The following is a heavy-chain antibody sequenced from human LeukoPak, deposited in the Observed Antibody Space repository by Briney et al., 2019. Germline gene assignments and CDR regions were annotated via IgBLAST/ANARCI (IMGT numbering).Heavy chain of an antibody. V-gene: IGHV4-34*01. CDR3: ARGPSRRVPTWGDY. Sequence: SETLSLTCAVYGGSFSGYYWSWIRQPPGKGLEWIGEINHSGSTNYNPSLKSRVTISVDTSKNQFSLKLSSVTAADTAVYYCARGPSRRVPTWGDYWGQGTLVTVSS. CDR2: INHSGST. J-gene: IGHJ4*02. D-gene: IGHD2-2*01. CDR1: GGSFSGYY.